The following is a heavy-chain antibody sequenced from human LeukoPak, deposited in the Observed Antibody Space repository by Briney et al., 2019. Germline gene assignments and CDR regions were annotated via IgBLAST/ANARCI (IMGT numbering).Heavy chain of an antibody. D-gene: IGHD3-10*01. Sequence: GESLRLSCAASGFTFSDYYMSWVRQAPGKGLEWVSYIGSGSSYTHYADSVKGRFTISRDNAKSSLYLQMNSLTAEDTAVYYCARERGVRDWGQGTLVTVSS. J-gene: IGHJ4*02. CDR3: ARERGVRD. CDR2: IGSGSSYT. V-gene: IGHV3-11*05. CDR1: GFTFSDYY.